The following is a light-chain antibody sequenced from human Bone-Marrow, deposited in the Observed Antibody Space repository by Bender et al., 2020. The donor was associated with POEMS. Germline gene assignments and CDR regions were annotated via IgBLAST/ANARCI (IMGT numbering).Light chain of an antibody. Sequence: QSALTQPPSASGSLGQSITISCTGTNSDVGGYNYVSWFQPHPGKAPKLMIYDISKRPAGVSQRFSGSKSGTTASLTISGLQAEDEADYYCCSYVTGASFVFGTGTEVTVL. V-gene: IGLV2-14*01. CDR3: CSYVTGASFV. CDR2: DIS. J-gene: IGLJ1*01. CDR1: NSDVGGYNY.